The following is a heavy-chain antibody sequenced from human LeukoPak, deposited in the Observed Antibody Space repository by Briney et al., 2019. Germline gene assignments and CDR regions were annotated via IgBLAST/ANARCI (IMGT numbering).Heavy chain of an antibody. V-gene: IGHV3-48*03. D-gene: IGHD3-10*01. CDR1: GFTFSSYE. Sequence: GGSLRLSCAASGFTFSSYEMNWVRQAPGKGLEWVSYISSSGSTIYYADSVKGRFTISRDNAKNSLYLQMNSLGAEDTAVYYCARVLRGTPDQGYYYYYYGMDVWGQGTTVTVSS. CDR2: ISSSGSTI. CDR3: ARVLRGTPDQGYYYYYYGMDV. J-gene: IGHJ6*02.